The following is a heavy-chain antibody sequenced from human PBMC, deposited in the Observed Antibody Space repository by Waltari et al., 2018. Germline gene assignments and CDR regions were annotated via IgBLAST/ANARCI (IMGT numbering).Heavy chain of an antibody. V-gene: IGHV4-4*02. J-gene: IGHJ5*02. D-gene: IGHD3-3*01. CDR3: ASSIFGVIGDWFDP. CDR2: IYHSGTT. Sequence: QVQLQESGPGLVTPSGTLSLTCAVSGGSISNNNWWTWVRQPPGKGLEWIGEIYHSGTTNYNPSVQSRVTISVDKSKNLFSLKLTSVTAADTAVYYCASSIFGVIGDWFDPWGQGTLVTVSS. CDR1: GGSISNNNW.